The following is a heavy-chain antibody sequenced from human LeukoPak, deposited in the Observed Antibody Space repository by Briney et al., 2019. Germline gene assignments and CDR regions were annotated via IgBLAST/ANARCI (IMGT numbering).Heavy chain of an antibody. CDR3: ARRLTQYDCFDP. J-gene: IGHJ5*02. CDR2: TYYRSTWYN. Sequence: SQTLSLTCAISGDSFSSNSVTWNWIRQSPSRSLEWLGRTYYRSTWYNDYAVSVRGRITVNPDTSNNQFSLHLNYVTPEDTAVYYCARRLTQYDCFDPWGQGILVTVSS. D-gene: IGHD2-2*01. V-gene: IGHV6-1*01. CDR1: GDSFSSNSVT.